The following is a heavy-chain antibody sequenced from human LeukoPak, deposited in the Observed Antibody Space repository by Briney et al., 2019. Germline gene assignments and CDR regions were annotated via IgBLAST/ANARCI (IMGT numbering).Heavy chain of an antibody. Sequence: SQTLSLTCAASGGSISSGGYSWSWIRQPPGKGLEWIGYIYHSGSTYYNPSLKSRVTISVDRSKNQFSLKLSSVTAADTAVYYCARDSGYDLYYFDYWGQGTLVTVSS. D-gene: IGHD5-12*01. CDR1: GGSISSGGYS. V-gene: IGHV4-30-2*01. CDR3: ARDSGYDLYYFDY. J-gene: IGHJ4*02. CDR2: IYHSGST.